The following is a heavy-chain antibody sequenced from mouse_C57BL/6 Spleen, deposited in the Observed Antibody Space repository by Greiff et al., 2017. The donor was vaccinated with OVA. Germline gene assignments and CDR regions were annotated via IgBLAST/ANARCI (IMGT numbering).Heavy chain of an antibody. CDR3: ARHMATVVATRAMDY. Sequence: QVQLQQPGAELVKPGASVKMSCKASGYTFTSYWITWVKQRPGQGLEWIGDIYPGSGSTNYNEKFKSKATLTVDTSSSIAYMQLSSLTSEDSAVYYCARHMATVVATRAMDYWGQGTSVTVSS. V-gene: IGHV1-55*01. D-gene: IGHD1-1*01. CDR2: IYPGSGST. J-gene: IGHJ4*01. CDR1: GYTFTSYW.